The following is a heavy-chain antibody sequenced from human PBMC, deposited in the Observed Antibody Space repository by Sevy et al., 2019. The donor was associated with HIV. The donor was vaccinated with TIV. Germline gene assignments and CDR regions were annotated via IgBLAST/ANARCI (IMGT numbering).Heavy chain of an antibody. D-gene: IGHD3-22*01. Sequence: GPLRLSCAASGFTFSSYSMNWVRQAPGKGLEWVSSISSSSSYIYYADSVKGRFTISRDNAKNSLYLKMNSLRAEDTAVYYCASPAIDSSGYYYDDAFDIWGQGTMVTVSS. CDR1: GFTFSSYS. CDR3: ASPAIDSSGYYYDDAFDI. J-gene: IGHJ3*02. CDR2: ISSSSSYI. V-gene: IGHV3-21*01.